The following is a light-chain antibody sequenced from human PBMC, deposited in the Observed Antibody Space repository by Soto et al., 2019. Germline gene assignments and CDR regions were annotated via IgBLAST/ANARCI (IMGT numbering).Light chain of an antibody. CDR2: KAS. Sequence: DIQMTQSPSTLSGSVGDRVTITCRASQTISSWFAWYQQKPGKAPKLLIYKASTLKSGVPSRFSGSGSGTEFTLTISSLQPDDFATYYCQHYNSYSEAFVQGTKVEI. CDR3: QHYNSYSEA. J-gene: IGKJ1*01. CDR1: QTISSW. V-gene: IGKV1-5*03.